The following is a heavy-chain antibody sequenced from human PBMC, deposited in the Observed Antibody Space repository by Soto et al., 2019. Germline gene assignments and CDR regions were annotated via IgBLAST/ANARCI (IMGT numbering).Heavy chain of an antibody. CDR2: IYYSGST. CDR3: ARVVVDWVGLQTHYFDY. Sequence: SETLSLTCTVSGGSISSGGYYWSWIRQHPGKGLEWIGYIYYSGSTYYNPSLKSRVTISVDTSKNQFSLKLSSVTAADTAVYYCARVVVDWVGLQTHYFDYWGQGTLVTVSS. CDR1: GGSISSGGYY. J-gene: IGHJ4*02. D-gene: IGHD3-22*01. V-gene: IGHV4-31*03.